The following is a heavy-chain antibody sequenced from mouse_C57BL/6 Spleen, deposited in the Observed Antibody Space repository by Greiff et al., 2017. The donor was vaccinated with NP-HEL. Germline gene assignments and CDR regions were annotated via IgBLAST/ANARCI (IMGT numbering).Heavy chain of an antibody. CDR2: IDPENGDT. CDR3: TTLAHPLLFWFAY. Sequence: EVQLQQSGAELVRPGASVKLSCTASGFNIKDDYMHWVKQRPEQGLEWIGWIDPENGDTEYVSKFQGKATITADTSSNTAYLQLSSLTSEDTAVYYCTTLAHPLLFWFAYWGQGTLVTVSA. J-gene: IGHJ3*01. CDR1: GFNIKDDY. V-gene: IGHV14-4*01. D-gene: IGHD2-1*01.